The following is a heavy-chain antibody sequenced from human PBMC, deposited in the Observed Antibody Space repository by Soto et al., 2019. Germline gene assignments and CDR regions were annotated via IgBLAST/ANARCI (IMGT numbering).Heavy chain of an antibody. Sequence: PGGSLRLSCAASGFTFRSFTMSWVRQAPGKGLGWVSTISSNSAYIYYTDALRGRFTISRDNAKNSLHLQMNSLRAEDTAVYYCTRDASRDSSARGWFDPWGPGTLVTVSS. CDR2: ISSNSAYI. CDR3: TRDASRDSSARGWFDP. V-gene: IGHV3-21*01. J-gene: IGHJ5*02. D-gene: IGHD6-13*01. CDR1: GFTFRSFT.